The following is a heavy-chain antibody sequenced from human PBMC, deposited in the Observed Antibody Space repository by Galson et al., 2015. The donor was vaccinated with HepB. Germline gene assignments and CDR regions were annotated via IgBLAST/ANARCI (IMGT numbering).Heavy chain of an antibody. D-gene: IGHD5-12*01. V-gene: IGHV3-30*04. Sequence: SLRLSCAASGFTFSSYAMHWVRQAPGKGLEWVAVISYDGSNKYYADSVKGRFTISRDNSKNTLYLQMNSLRAEDTAVYYCARDISGYDYGGYYYYGMDVWGQGTTVTVSS. CDR2: ISYDGSNK. CDR3: ARDISGYDYGGYYYYGMDV. CDR1: GFTFSSYA. J-gene: IGHJ6*02.